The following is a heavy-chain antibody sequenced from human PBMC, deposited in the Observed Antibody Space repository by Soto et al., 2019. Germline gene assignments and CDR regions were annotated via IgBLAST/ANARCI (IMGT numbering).Heavy chain of an antibody. CDR1: GYTFTSYG. D-gene: IGHD6-13*01. J-gene: IGHJ6*02. CDR3: ARGSFGIAAAPNFYYYYYYGMDV. CDR2: ISAYNGNT. V-gene: IGHV1-18*04. Sequence: ASVKVSCKASGYTFTSYGISWVRQAPGQGLEWMGWISAYNGNTNYAQKLQGRVTMTTDTSTSTAYMELRSLRSDDTAVYYCARGSFGIAAAPNFYYYYYYGMDVWGQGTTVTVSS.